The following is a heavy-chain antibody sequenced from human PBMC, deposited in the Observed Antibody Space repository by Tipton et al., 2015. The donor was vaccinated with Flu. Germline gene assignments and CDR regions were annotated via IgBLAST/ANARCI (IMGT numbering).Heavy chain of an antibody. CDR2: INHSGST. CDR3: ARGLGVVVAVAFDI. CDR1: GGSIRSSSYY. J-gene: IGHJ3*02. D-gene: IGHD2-15*01. V-gene: IGHV4-39*07. Sequence: TLSLTCTVSGGSIRSSSYYWGWIRQPPGKGPEWIGEINHSGSTNYNPSLKSRVTISVDTSKNQFSLKLSSVTAADTAVYYCARGLGVVVAVAFDIWGQGTMVTVSS.